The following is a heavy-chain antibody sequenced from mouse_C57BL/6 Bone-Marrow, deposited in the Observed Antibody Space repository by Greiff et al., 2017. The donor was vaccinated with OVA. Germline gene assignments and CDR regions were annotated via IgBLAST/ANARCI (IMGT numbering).Heavy chain of an antibody. J-gene: IGHJ4*01. CDR3: ARVITTVVAPYY. D-gene: IGHD1-1*01. V-gene: IGHV5-17*01. CDR2: ISSGSSTI. CDR1: GFTFSDYG. Sequence: EVKLVESGGGLVKPGGSLKLSCAASGFTFSDYGMHWVRQAPEKGLEWVAYISSGSSTIYYADTVKGRFTISRDNAKNTLFLQMTSLRSEDTAMYYCARVITTVVAPYYWGQGTSVTVSS.